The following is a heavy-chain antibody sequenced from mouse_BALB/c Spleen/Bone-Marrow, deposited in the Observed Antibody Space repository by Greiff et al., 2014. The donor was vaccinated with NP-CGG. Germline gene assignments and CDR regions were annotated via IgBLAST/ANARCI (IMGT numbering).Heavy chain of an antibody. CDR2: ISYSGST. V-gene: IGHV3-2*02. CDR1: GYSITSDYA. D-gene: IGHD2-1*01. Sequence: VQLQQSGPGLVKPSQSLSLTCTVTGYSITSDYAWNWIRQFPGNKLEWMGYISYSGSTSYNPSLKSRISITRDTSKNQFFLQLSSVTTEDTATYYCARRCYYGNSYAMDYWGHGTSVTVSS. J-gene: IGHJ4*01. CDR3: ARRCYYGNSYAMDY.